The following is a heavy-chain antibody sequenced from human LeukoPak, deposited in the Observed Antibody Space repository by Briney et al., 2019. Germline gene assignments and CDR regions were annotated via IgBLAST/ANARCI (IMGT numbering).Heavy chain of an antibody. D-gene: IGHD1-26*01. CDR1: GGTFSSYA. CDR3: ATRRQGYSGSPAGEPAYYYYMDV. J-gene: IGHJ6*03. V-gene: IGHV1-69*06. Sequence: GASVKVSCKASGGTFSSYAISWVRQAPGQGLEWMGGIIPIFGTANYAQKFQGRVTVTADKSTSTAYMELSSLRSEDTAVYYCATRRQGYSGSPAGEPAYYYYMDVWGKGTTVTVSS. CDR2: IIPIFGTA.